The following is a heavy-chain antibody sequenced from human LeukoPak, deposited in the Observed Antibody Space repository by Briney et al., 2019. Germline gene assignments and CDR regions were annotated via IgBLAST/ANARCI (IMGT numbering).Heavy chain of an antibody. Sequence: GGSLRLSCAASGFTFSSYWMHWVRQAPGKGLVWVSRINSDGSSTSYADSVKGRFTISRDNAKNTLYLQMNSLRAEDTAVYYCAREGYDSSGYLYYYGMDVWGQGAVVTVSS. J-gene: IGHJ6*02. CDR2: INSDGSST. CDR1: GFTFSSYW. V-gene: IGHV3-74*01. D-gene: IGHD3-22*01. CDR3: AREGYDSSGYLYYYGMDV.